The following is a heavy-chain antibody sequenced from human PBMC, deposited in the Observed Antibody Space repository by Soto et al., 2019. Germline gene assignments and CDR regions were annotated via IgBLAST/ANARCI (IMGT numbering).Heavy chain of an antibody. Sequence: GGSLRLSCAASGFTFSSYAMSWVRQAPGKGLEWVSAISGSGGSTYYADSVKGRFTISRDNSKNTLYLQMNSLRAEDTAVYYCAKVQDAYSSGWYGESYYYYYGMDVWGQGTTVTVSS. CDR3: AKVQDAYSSGWYGESYYYYYGMDV. V-gene: IGHV3-23*01. CDR1: GFTFSSYA. CDR2: ISGSGGST. J-gene: IGHJ6*02. D-gene: IGHD6-19*01.